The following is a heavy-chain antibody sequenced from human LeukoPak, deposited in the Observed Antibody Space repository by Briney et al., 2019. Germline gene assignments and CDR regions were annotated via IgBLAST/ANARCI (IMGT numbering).Heavy chain of an antibody. CDR1: GFTFSSYA. D-gene: IGHD4-17*01. CDR2: ISGSGGDT. V-gene: IGHV3-23*01. CDR3: AKGTSPYGDYADY. Sequence: GGSLRLSCAASGFTFSSYAMSWVRQAPGEGLEWVSAISGSGGDTYYADSVKGRFTISRENSKNTLYLQMTSLRADDTAVYYCAKGTSPYGDYADYWGQGTLVTVSS. J-gene: IGHJ4*02.